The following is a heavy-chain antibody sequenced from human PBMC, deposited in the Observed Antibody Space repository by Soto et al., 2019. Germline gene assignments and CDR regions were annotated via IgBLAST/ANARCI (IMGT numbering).Heavy chain of an antibody. D-gene: IGHD6-6*01. Sequence: QVQLVQSGVEVKKPGASVKVSCKASGYTFTDYRMIWVRQAPGQGLEWMGIINPSGGSTNYAPNFQGRVTLTRDLFTSTLYMELSNLRSEDTVVYYCARPAGRLANWFDPWGQGTLVTVSS. CDR3: ARPAGRLANWFDP. CDR1: GYTFTDYR. J-gene: IGHJ5*02. CDR2: INPSGGST. V-gene: IGHV1-46*01.